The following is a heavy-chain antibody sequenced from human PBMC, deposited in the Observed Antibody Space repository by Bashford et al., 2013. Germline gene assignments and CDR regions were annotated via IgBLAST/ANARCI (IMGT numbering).Heavy chain of an antibody. J-gene: IGHJ4*02. CDR1: GYTFTSYY. D-gene: IGHD2-15*01. V-gene: IGHV1-46*01. CDR3: ARVGHCSGGSCYVRWDYYFDY. CDR2: INPSGGST. Sequence: ASVKVSCKASGYTFTSYYMHWVRQAPGQGLEWMGIINPSGGSTSYAQKFQGRVTMTRDTSTSTVYMELSSLRSEDTAVYYCARVGHCSGGSCYVRWDYYFDYWGQGTLVTVSS.